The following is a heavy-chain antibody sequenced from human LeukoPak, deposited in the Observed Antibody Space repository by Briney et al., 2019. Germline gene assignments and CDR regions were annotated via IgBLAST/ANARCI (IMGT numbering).Heavy chain of an antibody. CDR3: ATHFRIQLWYYY. V-gene: IGHV1-46*01. J-gene: IGHJ4*02. Sequence: ASVKVSCKASGYTFTSYYMHWVRQAPGQGLEWMGIINPSGGSTSYAQKFQGRVTMTRDMSTSTVYMELSSLRSEDTAVYYCATHFRIQLWYYYWGQGTLVTVSS. CDR2: INPSGGST. CDR1: GYTFTSYY. D-gene: IGHD5-18*01.